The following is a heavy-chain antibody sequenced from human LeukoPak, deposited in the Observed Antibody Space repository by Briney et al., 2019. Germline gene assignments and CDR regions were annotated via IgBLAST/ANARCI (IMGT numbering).Heavy chain of an antibody. J-gene: IGHJ4*02. CDR2: IYYSGST. CDR1: GGSISSGDYY. Sequence: MPSQTLSLTCTVSGGSISSGDYYWSWIRQPPGKGLEWIGYIYYSGSTYYNPSLKSRVTISVDTSKNQFSLKLSSVTAADTAVYYCARAGHDHAVASFDYWGQGTLVTVSS. V-gene: IGHV4-30-4*01. D-gene: IGHD1-14*01. CDR3: ARAGHDHAVASFDY.